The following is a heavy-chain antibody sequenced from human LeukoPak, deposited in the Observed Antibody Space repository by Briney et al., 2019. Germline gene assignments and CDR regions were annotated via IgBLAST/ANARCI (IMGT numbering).Heavy chain of an antibody. CDR3: AKTSRRLCSSSSCYTLDS. J-gene: IGHJ4*02. Sequence: ETLSLTCTVSGYSISSGYYWGWIRQPPGKGLEWVSSIITTGGVTDYADSVKGRFTISRDNSRNTLYMQMNSLRAEDTAVYYCAKTSRRLCSSSSCYTLDSWGQGALVTVSS. V-gene: IGHV3-23*01. D-gene: IGHD2-2*02. CDR2: IITTGGVT. CDR1: GYSISSGYY.